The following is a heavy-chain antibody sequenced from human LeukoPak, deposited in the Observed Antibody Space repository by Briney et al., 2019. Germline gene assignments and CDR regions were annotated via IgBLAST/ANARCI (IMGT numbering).Heavy chain of an antibody. Sequence: GGSLRLSCAASGFTFSSYWMSWARQAPGKGLEWVASINHNGNVNYYVDSVKGRFTISRDNAKNSLYLQMSNLRAEDAAVYFCARGGGLDVWGQGATVTVSS. D-gene: IGHD3-16*01. J-gene: IGHJ6*02. CDR1: GFTFSSYW. CDR2: INHNGNVN. V-gene: IGHV3-7*03. CDR3: ARGGGLDV.